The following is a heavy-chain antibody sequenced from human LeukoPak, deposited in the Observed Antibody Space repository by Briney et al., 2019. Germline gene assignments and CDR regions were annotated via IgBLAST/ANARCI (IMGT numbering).Heavy chain of an antibody. J-gene: IGHJ4*02. V-gene: IGHV4-59*08. Sequence: ASETLSLTCTVSGGSFRSYYWTWIRQTPGKGLEWIGHIYYSGNPTYNPSLKSRFTISVDPSKNQVALKVRSVTTEDTAVYYCASQRGYAYGFDSWGQGTLVTVSS. CDR1: GGSFRSYY. CDR2: IYYSGNP. D-gene: IGHD5-18*01. CDR3: ASQRGYAYGFDS.